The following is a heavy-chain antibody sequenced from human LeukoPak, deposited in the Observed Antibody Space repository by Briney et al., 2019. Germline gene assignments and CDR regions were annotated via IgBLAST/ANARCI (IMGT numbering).Heavy chain of an antibody. CDR3: ALSQSRSFDY. D-gene: IGHD2-2*01. CDR1: GGTFSSYA. V-gene: IGHV1-69*13. J-gene: IGHJ4*02. CDR2: IIPIFGTA. Sequence: ASVKVSCKASGGTFSSYAISWVRQAPGQGLEWMGGIIPIFGTANYAQKFQGRVTITADESTSTAYMELSSLRSEDTAVYYWALSQSRSFDYWGQGTLVTVSS.